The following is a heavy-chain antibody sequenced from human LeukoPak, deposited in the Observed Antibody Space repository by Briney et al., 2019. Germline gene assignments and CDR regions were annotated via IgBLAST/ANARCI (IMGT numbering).Heavy chain of an antibody. J-gene: IGHJ4*02. CDR2: ISWNSGSI. Sequence: GGSLRLSCAASGFTFDDYAMHWVRQAPGKGLEWVSGISWNSGSIGYADSVKGRFTISRDNAKNSLYLQMNSLRAEDTALYYCAKDADYGGNPSSPYFDYWGQGTLVTVSS. CDR1: GFTFDDYA. V-gene: IGHV3-9*01. CDR3: AKDADYGGNPSSPYFDY. D-gene: IGHD4-17*01.